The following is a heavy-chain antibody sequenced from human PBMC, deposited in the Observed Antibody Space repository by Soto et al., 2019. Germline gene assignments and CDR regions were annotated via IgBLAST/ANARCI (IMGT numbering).Heavy chain of an antibody. D-gene: IGHD3-9*01. V-gene: IGHV3-48*02. Sequence: VQLVDSGGGVVQPGGSVRLSCAASGFTFSIYSMNWIRQAPGKGLEWVSYINRGGTAMYYADSVKGRFTVSRDDAKNSLYLAMNSLRDEDTAVYYCVRDFDWNFDYWGQGTLVTVTS. J-gene: IGHJ4*02. CDR1: GFTFSIYS. CDR3: VRDFDWNFDY. CDR2: INRGGTAM.